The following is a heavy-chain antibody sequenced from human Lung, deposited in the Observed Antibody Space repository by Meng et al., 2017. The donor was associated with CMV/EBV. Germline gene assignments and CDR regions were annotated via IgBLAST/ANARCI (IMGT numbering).Heavy chain of an antibody. D-gene: IGHD3-3*01. Sequence: GSLRLXXAVYGGSFSGYYWSWIRQPPGTGLEWIGEINHSGSTNYNPSLKSRVTISVDTSKNQFSLKLSSVTAADTAVYYGARGWRFLEWLTRRKYYFDYWGQETXVTGAS. V-gene: IGHV4-34*01. J-gene: IGHJ4*01. CDR1: GGSFSGYY. CDR3: ARGWRFLEWLTRRKYYFDY. CDR2: INHSGST.